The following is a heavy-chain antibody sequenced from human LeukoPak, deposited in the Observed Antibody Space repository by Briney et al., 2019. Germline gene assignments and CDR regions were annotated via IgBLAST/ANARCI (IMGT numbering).Heavy chain of an antibody. Sequence: TGGSLRLSCAASGFTFSSYAMSWGRQAPGKGLEWVSAISGSGGSTYYADSVKGRFTISRANSKNTLYLQMNSLRAEDTAVHYCVRDLLTGFDPWGQGTLVTVSS. CDR1: GFTFSSYA. CDR3: VRDLLTGFDP. V-gene: IGHV3-23*01. CDR2: ISGSGGST. J-gene: IGHJ5*02. D-gene: IGHD3-9*01.